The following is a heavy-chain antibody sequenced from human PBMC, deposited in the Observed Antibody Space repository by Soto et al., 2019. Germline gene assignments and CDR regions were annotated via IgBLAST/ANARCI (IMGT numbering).Heavy chain of an antibody. CDR3: GKYSGSFPVYNGMTV. CDR2: ISGTSDAS. J-gene: IGHJ6*02. CDR1: GFPFSTSA. Sequence: EVQLLESGGGLVQPGGSLRLSCAASGFPFSTSAMNWVRQAPGKGLEWVSIISGTSDASYYAESVKGRFTSSRDNSKNTLDLQMKSLRAEDTAVYYCGKYSGSFPVYNGMTVWGQGTTVTVSS. D-gene: IGHD1-26*01. V-gene: IGHV3-23*01.